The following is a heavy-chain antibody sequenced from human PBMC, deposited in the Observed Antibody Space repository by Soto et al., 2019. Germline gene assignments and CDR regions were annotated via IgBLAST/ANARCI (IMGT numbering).Heavy chain of an antibody. Sequence: EVQLLESGGGSVQPGGSLRLSRAASGFTFSSYAMHWVRRPPGKGLEWVSSISGSGGTAYYADSVKGRFSISRESLGNTLYLQMNSLRAEDTAVYCCAKGRGQNWTFDYWGQGTLVTVSP. V-gene: IGHV3-23*01. CDR1: GFTFSSYA. CDR3: AKGRGQNWTFDY. D-gene: IGHD1-1*01. J-gene: IGHJ4*02. CDR2: ISGSGGTA.